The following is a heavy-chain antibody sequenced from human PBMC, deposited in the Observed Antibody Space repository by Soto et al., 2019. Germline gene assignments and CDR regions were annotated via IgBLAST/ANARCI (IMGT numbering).Heavy chain of an antibody. CDR3: ARGKVGARWTTGYSYGRDAFDI. Sequence: GGSLRLSCAASGFTFSSYSMNWVRQAPGKGLEWVSSISSSSSYIYYADSVKGRFTISRDNAKNSLYLQMNSLRAEETAVYYCARGKVGARWTTGYSYGRDAFDIWGQGTMVTVSS. J-gene: IGHJ3*02. V-gene: IGHV3-21*01. CDR1: GFTFSSYS. CDR2: ISSSSSYI. D-gene: IGHD5-18*01.